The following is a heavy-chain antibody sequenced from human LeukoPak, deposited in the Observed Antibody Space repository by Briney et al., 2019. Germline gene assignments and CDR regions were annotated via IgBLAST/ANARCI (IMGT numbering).Heavy chain of an antibody. CDR3: AKDGAGIAAAGMVHYYYYMDV. CDR2: IRYDGSNK. V-gene: IGHV3-30*02. Sequence: GGSLRLSCSASGFTFSSYGMYWVRQAPGKGLEWVAFIRYDGSNKYYADSVKGRFTISRDNPKNTLYLQMNSLRAEDTAVYYCAKDGAGIAAAGMVHYYYYMDVWGKGTTVTISS. J-gene: IGHJ6*03. D-gene: IGHD6-13*01. CDR1: GFTFSSYG.